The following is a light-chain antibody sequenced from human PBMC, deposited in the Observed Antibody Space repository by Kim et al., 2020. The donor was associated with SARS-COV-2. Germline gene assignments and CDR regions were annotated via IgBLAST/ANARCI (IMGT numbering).Light chain of an antibody. Sequence: SPGESAPLSCSASQSVSKNLAWYQQRPGQAPRLLIDGASTRATGVPARFSGSGSGTAFTLTISSLKSEDSAIYYCQQYHHWLPLTFGGGTKVDIK. V-gene: IGKV3-15*01. CDR3: QQYHHWLPLT. CDR1: QSVSKN. CDR2: GAS. J-gene: IGKJ4*01.